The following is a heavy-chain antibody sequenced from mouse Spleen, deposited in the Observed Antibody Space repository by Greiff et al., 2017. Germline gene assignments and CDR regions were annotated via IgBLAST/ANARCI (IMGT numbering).Heavy chain of an antibody. J-gene: IGHJ2*01. Sequence: VQLQQSGAELAKPGASVKLSCKASGYTFTSYWMHWVKQRPGQGLEWIGYINPSSGYTKYNQKFKDKATLTADKSSNTAYMQLSSLTYEDSAVYYCARSGSFFDYWGQGTTLTVSS. CDR3: ARSGSFFDY. V-gene: IGHV1-7*01. CDR2: INPSSGYT. D-gene: IGHD1-1*01. CDR1: GYTFTSYW.